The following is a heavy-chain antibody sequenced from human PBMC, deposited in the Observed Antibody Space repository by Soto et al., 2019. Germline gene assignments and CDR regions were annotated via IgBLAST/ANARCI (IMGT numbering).Heavy chain of an antibody. V-gene: IGHV3-72*01. CDR3: ALTSHGEYYFDY. J-gene: IGHJ4*02. CDR1: GFTFSDHY. CDR2: TRNKANSYTT. D-gene: IGHD3-10*01. Sequence: EVQLVESGGGLVQPGGSLRLSCAASGFTFSDHYMDWVRQAPGKGLEWVGRTRNKANSYTTEYAASVKGRFTISRDDSKNSLYLQMNSLKTEDTAVYYCALTSHGEYYFDYWGQGTLVTVSS.